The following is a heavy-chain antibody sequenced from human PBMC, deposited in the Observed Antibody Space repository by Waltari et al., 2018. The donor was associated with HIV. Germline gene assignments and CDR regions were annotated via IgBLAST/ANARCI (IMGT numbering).Heavy chain of an antibody. CDR3: ARGLTQQQPPFFDY. D-gene: IGHD6-13*01. V-gene: IGHV3-30-3*01. J-gene: IGHJ4*02. CDR2: ISYDGSNQ. CDR1: GFTFGSYA. Sequence: QVQLVESGGGVVQPGRSLRRPCAASGFTFGSYARHWVRQTPGKGLEWVAVISYDGSNQYYGDSVKGRFTISRDNSKNTLYLQMNSLRAEDTAVYYCARGLTQQQPPFFDYWGQGTLVTVSS.